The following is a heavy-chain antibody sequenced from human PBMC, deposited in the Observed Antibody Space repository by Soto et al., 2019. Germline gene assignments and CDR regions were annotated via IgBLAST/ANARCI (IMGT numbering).Heavy chain of an antibody. CDR3: AKGVRYSYGSGYYFDY. V-gene: IGHV3-23*01. CDR1: GFTFSSYA. Sequence: EVQLLESGGGLVQPGGSLRLSCAASGFTFSSYAMSWVRQAPGKGLEWVSAISGSGGSTYYADSVKGRFTISRDNSKNTLYLQMNSLRAEDTAVYYCAKGVRYSYGSGYYFDYWGQGTLVTVSS. J-gene: IGHJ4*02. D-gene: IGHD5-18*01. CDR2: ISGSGGST.